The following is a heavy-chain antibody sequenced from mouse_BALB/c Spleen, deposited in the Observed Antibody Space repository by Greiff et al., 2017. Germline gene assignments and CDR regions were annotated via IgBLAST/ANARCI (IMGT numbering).Heavy chain of an antibody. J-gene: IGHJ3*01. V-gene: IGHV2-2*01. CDR3: VRDGNYGYDGLFAY. CDR2: IWSGGST. D-gene: IGHD2-2*01. CDR1: GFSLTSYG. Sequence: VQLQESGPGLVQPSQSLSITCTVSGFSLTSYGVHWVRQSPGKGLEWLGVIWSGGSTDYNAAFISRLSISKDNSKSQVFLKMNSLQTDDTAIYYCVRDGNYGYDGLFAYWGQGTLVTVSA.